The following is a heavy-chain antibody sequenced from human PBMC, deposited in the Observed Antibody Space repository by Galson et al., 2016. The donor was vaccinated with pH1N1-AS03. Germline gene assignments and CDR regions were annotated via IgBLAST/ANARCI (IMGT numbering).Heavy chain of an antibody. V-gene: IGHV3-21*06. CDR3: ARSGNRGKAVTAGGHYGMDV. CDR1: GFTFIHYS. CDR2: MSSSGNYI. J-gene: IGHJ6*02. D-gene: IGHD2-15*01. Sequence: SLRLSCAASGFTFIHYSMNWVRQAPGKGLEWVSSMSSSGNYIFYADSLKGRFTISRDNAKNSLYLQMNNLRVEDTALYYCARSGNRGKAVTAGGHYGMDVWGQGTTVTVSS.